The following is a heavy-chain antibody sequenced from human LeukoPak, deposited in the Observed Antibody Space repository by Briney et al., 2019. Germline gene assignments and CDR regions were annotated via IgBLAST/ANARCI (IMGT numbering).Heavy chain of an antibody. Sequence: PGGSLGLSCAASGFTFSDYSMSWVRQAPGKGLEWVSGISASGGSTYYADSVKGRFTISRDNSKNTLYLQMNSLRAEDTAIYYCAKGITGTTRGAFDIWGQGTMVTVSS. J-gene: IGHJ3*02. V-gene: IGHV3-23*01. D-gene: IGHD1-20*01. CDR3: AKGITGTTRGAFDI. CDR1: GFTFSDYS. CDR2: ISASGGST.